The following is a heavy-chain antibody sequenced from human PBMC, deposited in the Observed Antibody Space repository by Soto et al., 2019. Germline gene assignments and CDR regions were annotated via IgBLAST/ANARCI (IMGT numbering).Heavy chain of an antibody. J-gene: IGHJ2*01. V-gene: IGHV3-13*01. Sequence: GGSLRLSCAASGFTFSSYDMHWVRQATGKGLEWVSAIGTAGDTYYPGSVKGRFTISRENAKNSLYLQMNSLRAGDTAVYYCARGPAAAGVLYFDLWGRGTLVTVSS. CDR3: ARGPAAAGVLYFDL. CDR1: GFTFSSYD. D-gene: IGHD6-13*01. CDR2: IGTAGDT.